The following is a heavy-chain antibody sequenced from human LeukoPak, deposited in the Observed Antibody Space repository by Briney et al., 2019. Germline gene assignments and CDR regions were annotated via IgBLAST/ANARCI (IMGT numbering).Heavy chain of an antibody. D-gene: IGHD3-10*01. V-gene: IGHV3-74*01. Sequence: GGSLRLSCADSGFTFSGYWMHWVRQAPGKGLVWVARITPDGSSTSYADSVKGRFAISRDNAKNTLSLQMNSLRAEDTAVYYCTKDTFGEQDYWGQGTLVTVSS. CDR1: GFTFSGYW. CDR2: ITPDGSST. J-gene: IGHJ4*02. CDR3: TKDTFGEQDY.